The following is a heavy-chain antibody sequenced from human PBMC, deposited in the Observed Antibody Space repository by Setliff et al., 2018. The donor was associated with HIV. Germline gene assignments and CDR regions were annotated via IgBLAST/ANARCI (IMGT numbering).Heavy chain of an antibody. D-gene: IGHD3-16*01. J-gene: IGHJ4*02. V-gene: IGHV4-4*02. CDR2: VCQRGGI. CDR3: VRNSGWALGS. CDR1: GDSIDSPHC. Sequence: SETLSLTCTVSGDSIDSPHCWSWVRQSLEKGLEWIGEVCQRGGINYYPFFWSRATISMGKPKSHFSLRLTSVTAADTAVYFCVRNSGWALGSWGQGTLVTVS.